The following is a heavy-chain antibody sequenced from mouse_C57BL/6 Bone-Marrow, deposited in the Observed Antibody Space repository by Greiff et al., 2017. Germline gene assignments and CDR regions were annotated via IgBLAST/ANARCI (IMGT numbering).Heavy chain of an antibody. Sequence: QVQLQQPGAELVMPGASVKLSCKASGYTFTSSWMHWVKQRPGPGLEWIGEIDPSDSYTNYNQKLKGKSPLTVDKSSSTAYMQLSSLTSEDSAVYYCARLGYGNYVAWFAYWGQGTLVTVSA. J-gene: IGHJ3*01. D-gene: IGHD2-10*02. V-gene: IGHV1-69*01. CDR3: ARLGYGNYVAWFAY. CDR1: GYTFTSSW. CDR2: IDPSDSYT.